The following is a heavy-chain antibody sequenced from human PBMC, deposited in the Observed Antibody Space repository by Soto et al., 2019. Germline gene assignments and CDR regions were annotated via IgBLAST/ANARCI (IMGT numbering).Heavy chain of an antibody. Sequence: SETLSLTCTVSGGSISSSSYYWGWIRQPPGKGLEWIGSIYYSGSTYYNPSLKSRVTISVDTSKNQFSLKLSSVTAAVTAVYYCASPHYDIFPGWFDPWGQGTLVTVSS. CDR1: GGSISSSSYY. CDR3: ASPHYDIFPGWFDP. CDR2: IYYSGST. V-gene: IGHV4-39*01. D-gene: IGHD3-9*01. J-gene: IGHJ5*02.